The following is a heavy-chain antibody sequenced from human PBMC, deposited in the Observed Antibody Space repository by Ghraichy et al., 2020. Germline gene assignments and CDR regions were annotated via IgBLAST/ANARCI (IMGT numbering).Heavy chain of an antibody. V-gene: IGHV3-23*01. D-gene: IGHD1-26*01. J-gene: IGHJ4*02. Sequence: GGSLRLSSAASGFTFSSYAMSWVRQAPGKGLEWVSTISGSGGSTNYADSVKGRFTISRDNSKNTLYLQMNSLRAEDTAVYYCAKATPYSGNYYGLFVYWGQGSLVTVSS. CDR1: GFTFSSYA. CDR2: ISGSGGST. CDR3: AKATPYSGNYYGLFVY.